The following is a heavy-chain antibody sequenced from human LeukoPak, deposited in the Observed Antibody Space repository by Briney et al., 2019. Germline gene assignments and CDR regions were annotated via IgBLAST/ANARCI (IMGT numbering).Heavy chain of an antibody. J-gene: IGHJ4*02. Sequence: SEPLCLTCTVSGGSISRYDWSWIRQPAGKGLEWIGRIYTSGSNNYNPSLKSRVTMSVDTSKNQFSLKLSSVTAADTAVDYCARVDDYVWGSPDYWGQGTLVTVSS. D-gene: IGHD3-16*01. CDR2: IYTSGSN. CDR1: GGSISRYD. CDR3: ARVDDYVWGSPDY. V-gene: IGHV4-4*07.